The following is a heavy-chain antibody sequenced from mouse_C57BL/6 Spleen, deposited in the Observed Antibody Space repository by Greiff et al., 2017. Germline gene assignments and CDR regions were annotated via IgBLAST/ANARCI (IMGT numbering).Heavy chain of an antibody. J-gene: IGHJ4*01. CDR3: AIYGNRAMDY. CDR1: GFSLTSYA. V-gene: IGHV2-9-1*01. D-gene: IGHD2-1*01. Sequence: VQLVESGPGLVAPSQSLSITCTVTGFSLTSYAISWVRQPPGKGLEWLGVIWTGGGTNYNSALKSRLSISKDNAKSQVFLQMNSLQTYDTARYYCAIYGNRAMDYWGQGTSVTVSS. CDR2: IWTGGGT.